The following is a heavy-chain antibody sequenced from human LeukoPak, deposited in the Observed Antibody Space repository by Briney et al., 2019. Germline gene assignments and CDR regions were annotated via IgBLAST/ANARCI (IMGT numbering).Heavy chain of an antibody. V-gene: IGHV3-21*01. CDR2: ISSSSSHI. J-gene: IGHJ4*02. Sequence: GGSLRLSCAASGFTFSSYAMSWVRQAPGKGLEWVSSISSSSSHIYYADSVKGRFTISRDNAKNSLYLQMNSLRAEDTAVYYCARGNWDFDYWGQGTLVTVST. D-gene: IGHD7-27*01. CDR1: GFTFSSYA. CDR3: ARGNWDFDY.